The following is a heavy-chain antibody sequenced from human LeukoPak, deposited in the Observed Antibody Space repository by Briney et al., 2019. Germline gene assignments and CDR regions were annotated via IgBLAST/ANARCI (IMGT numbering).Heavy chain of an antibody. CDR2: INHSGST. J-gene: IGHJ5*02. V-gene: IGHV4-34*01. CDR1: GFTVSSNY. CDR3: ARQKGVVPAAIRLWFDP. Sequence: KPGGSLRLSCAASGFTVSSNYMSWIRQPPGKGLEWIGEINHSGSTNYNPSLKSRVTISVDTSKNQFSLKLSSVTAADTAVYYCARQKGVVPAAIRLWFDPWGQGTLVTVSS. D-gene: IGHD2-2*01.